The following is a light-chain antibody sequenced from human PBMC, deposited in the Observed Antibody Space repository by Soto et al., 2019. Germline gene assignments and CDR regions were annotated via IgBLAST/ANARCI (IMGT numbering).Light chain of an antibody. Sequence: EIVWTPSPGTLSLSTKERATLXCRASQSVSSNLAWYQQKPGQAPRLLIYGASTRATSIPARFSGGGSETDFTLTISSLQSEDFAVYFCQQYNIWPPWTVGQGTKVDIK. CDR1: QSVSSN. V-gene: IGKV3-15*01. CDR2: GAS. J-gene: IGKJ1*01. CDR3: QQYNIWPPWT.